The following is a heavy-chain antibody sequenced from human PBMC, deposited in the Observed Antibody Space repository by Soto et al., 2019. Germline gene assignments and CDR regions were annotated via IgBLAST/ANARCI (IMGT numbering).Heavy chain of an antibody. CDR3: ARGPRGWYGFDY. D-gene: IGHD6-19*01. CDR2: INFDGSSA. V-gene: IGHV3-74*01. J-gene: IGHJ4*02. CDR1: GFAFSSSW. Sequence: EVQLVESGGGLVQPGGSLRLSCAGSGFAFSSSWMHWVRQDPGKGLVWVSRINFDGSSADYADSVKGRFTISRDNAKNTLYLEMNSLRAEDTAVYHCARGPRGWYGFDYWGQGTLVPVSS.